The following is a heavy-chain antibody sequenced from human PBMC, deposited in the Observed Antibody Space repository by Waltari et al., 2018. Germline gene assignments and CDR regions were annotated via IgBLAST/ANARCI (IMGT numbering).Heavy chain of an antibody. J-gene: IGHJ4*02. CDR3: AREEWLRKVFDY. Sequence: QVQLVQSGAEVKKPGASVKVSCQASGYTFTSYYMHWVRQAPGQGLEWMGIINPSGGSTSYAQKFQGRVTMTRDTSTSTVYMELSSLRSEDTAVYYCAREEWLRKVFDYWGQGTLVTVSS. D-gene: IGHD5-18*01. CDR2: INPSGGST. CDR1: GYTFTSYY. V-gene: IGHV1-46*01.